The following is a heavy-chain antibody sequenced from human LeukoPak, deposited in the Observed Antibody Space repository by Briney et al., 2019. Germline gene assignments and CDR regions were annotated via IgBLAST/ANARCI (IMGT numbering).Heavy chain of an antibody. J-gene: IGHJ4*02. CDR1: GGSISSYY. CDR2: IYYSGGT. Sequence: SETLSLTCTVSGGSISSYYWSWIRQPPGKGLEWIGYIYYSGGTNYNPSLKSRVTISVDTSKNQFSLKLSSVTAADTAVYYCARHAGDGPIYYFDYWGQGTLVTVSS. V-gene: IGHV4-59*08. CDR3: ARHAGDGPIYYFDY. D-gene: IGHD5-24*01.